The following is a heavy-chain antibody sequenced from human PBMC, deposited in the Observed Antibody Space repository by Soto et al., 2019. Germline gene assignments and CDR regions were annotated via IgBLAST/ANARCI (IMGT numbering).Heavy chain of an antibody. CDR2: IDPKSGGT. Sequence: QLVQSGAEVKKPEASVKVSCKTSGPTFIAYYIHWVRQAPGQGLEWMGWIDPKSGGTTYEQKFLVRVTMSRDVSINTAYMELNRLTSDDTAVYYCARVSVDVPAWGQGTPLTVSS. CDR1: GPTFIAYY. J-gene: IGHJ4*02. D-gene: IGHD2-2*01. CDR3: ARVSVDVPA. V-gene: IGHV1-2*02.